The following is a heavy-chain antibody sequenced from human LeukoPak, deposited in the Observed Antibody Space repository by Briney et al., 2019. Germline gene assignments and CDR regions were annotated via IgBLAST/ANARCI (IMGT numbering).Heavy chain of an antibody. CDR2: MNPNSGNT. CDR1: GYTFTSYD. Sequence: ASVKVSCKASGYTFTSYDINWVRQATGQRLEWMGWMNPNSGNTGYAQKFQGRVTMTRNTSISTAYMELSSLRSEDTAVYYCARGSRADFWSGYPDAFDIWGQGTMVTVSS. V-gene: IGHV1-8*01. CDR3: ARGSRADFWSGYPDAFDI. D-gene: IGHD3-3*01. J-gene: IGHJ3*02.